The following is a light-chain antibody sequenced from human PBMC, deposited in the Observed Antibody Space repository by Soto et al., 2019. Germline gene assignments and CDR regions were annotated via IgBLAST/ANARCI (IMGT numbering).Light chain of an antibody. J-gene: IGKJ1*01. V-gene: IGKV1-5*03. CDR1: QTIRIW. CDR2: KXS. Sequence: DIDMTQSPSSLPASLGDRVTMSXRASQTIRIWLAWYQQEPGXAPKXXXDKXSTLKSGGPSSLSGSGSGTAFTPPISSLQSSDCVCYSCQQYKNGTRTFGQGTKVDIK. CDR3: QQYKNGTRT.